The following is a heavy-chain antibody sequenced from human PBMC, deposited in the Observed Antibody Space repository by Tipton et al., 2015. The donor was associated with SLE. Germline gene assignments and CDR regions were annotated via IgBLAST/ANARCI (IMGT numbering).Heavy chain of an antibody. D-gene: IGHD3-22*01. CDR3: ARASRRRSYYYDSSGYHDY. V-gene: IGHV4-34*01. J-gene: IGHJ4*02. CDR1: GGSFSGYY. CDR2: INHSGST. Sequence: TLSLTCAVYGGSFSGYYWSWIRQPPGKGLEWIGEINHSGSTNYNPSLKSRVTISVDTSKNQFSLKLSSVTAADTAVYFCARASRRRSYYYDSSGYHDYWGQGTLVTVSS.